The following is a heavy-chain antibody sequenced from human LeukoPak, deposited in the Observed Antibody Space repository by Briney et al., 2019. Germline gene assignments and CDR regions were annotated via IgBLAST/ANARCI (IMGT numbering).Heavy chain of an antibody. D-gene: IGHD3-16*02. J-gene: IGHJ5*02. CDR2: INHSGST. Sequence: GSLRLSCAASGFTFSSYTMNWVRQPPGKGLEWIGEINHSGSTNYNPSLKSRVTISVDTSKNQFSLKLSSVTAADMAVYYCARQDLVAFGGVIVRMGVDPWGQGTLVTVSS. V-gene: IGHV4-34*01. CDR1: GFTFSSYT. CDR3: ARQDLVAFGGVIVRMGVDP.